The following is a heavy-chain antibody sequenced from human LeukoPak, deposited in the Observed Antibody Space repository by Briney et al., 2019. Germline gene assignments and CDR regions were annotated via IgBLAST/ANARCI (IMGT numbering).Heavy chain of an antibody. CDR1: GFTFSSYA. CDR3: AKVLRVREDY. V-gene: IGHV3-23*01. J-gene: IGHJ4*02. D-gene: IGHD3-10*01. Sequence: PGGSLRPSCAASGFTFSSYAMSWVRQAPGKGLEWVSAISGSGGSTYYADSVKGRFAISRDNSKNTLYLQMNSLRAEDTAVYYCAKVLRVREDYWGQGTLVTVSS. CDR2: ISGSGGST.